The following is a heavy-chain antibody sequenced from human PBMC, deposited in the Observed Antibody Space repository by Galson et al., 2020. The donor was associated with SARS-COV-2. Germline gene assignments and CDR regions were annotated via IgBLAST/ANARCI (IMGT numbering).Heavy chain of an antibody. D-gene: IGHD6-13*01. V-gene: IGHV4-34*01. Sequence: SETLSLTCAVYGGSFSGYSWSWIRQPPGKGLEWIGEINSSGRTNYNPSLKSRVTISVDTSNNHFSLKLSSVTAADTAVYYCARGGRQQLVYYYYYYVDVWGKGTTVIGSS. CDR3: ARGGRQQLVYYYYYYVDV. J-gene: IGHJ6*03. CDR2: INSSGRT. CDR1: GGSFSGYS.